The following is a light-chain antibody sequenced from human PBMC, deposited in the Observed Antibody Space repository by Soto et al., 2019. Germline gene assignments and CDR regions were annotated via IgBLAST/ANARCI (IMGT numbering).Light chain of an antibody. J-gene: IGLJ1*01. Sequence: QTVLTKPRSVSGSPAQSGTISCTGRSRDVGDYNYVSWYQQHPGKAPKLMNYDVSKRPSGVPDHFSGYKSGNTASLTISGLQAEDEADYYCCSYACSYTYVFGTGTKVTVL. V-gene: IGLV2-11*01. CDR3: CSYACSYTYV. CDR1: SRDVGDYNY. CDR2: DVS.